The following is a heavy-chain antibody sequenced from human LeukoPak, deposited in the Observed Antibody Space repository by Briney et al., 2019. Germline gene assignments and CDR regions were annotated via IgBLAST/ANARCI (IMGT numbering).Heavy chain of an antibody. J-gene: IGHJ4*02. CDR3: AKDSVFSYYVSGSYRYFDY. Sequence: PGRSLRLSCAASGFTFSSYGMHWVRQAPGKGLEWVALISYDGSDKYYADSVKGRFTISRDNSKNTLYMQMNSLRDEDTAVYYCAKDSVFSYYVSGSYRYFDYWGQGTLVTVSS. CDR2: ISYDGSDK. V-gene: IGHV3-30*18. CDR1: GFTFSSYG. D-gene: IGHD3-10*01.